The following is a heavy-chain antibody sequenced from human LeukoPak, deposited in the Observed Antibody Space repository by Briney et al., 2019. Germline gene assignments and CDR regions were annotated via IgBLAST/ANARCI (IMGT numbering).Heavy chain of an antibody. D-gene: IGHD2-2*01. J-gene: IGHJ3*02. CDR2: LSGRGGGT. CDR1: GITLSNYG. Sequence: GGSLRLSCAVSGITLSNYGMSWARQARGKGLEWGTGLSGRGGGTNYADSVQGRFTISRDNAEKSLYLQINSLRAEDTAVYYCAKFNTSPGHALDILGQGTMVSVSS. V-gene: IGHV3-23*01. CDR3: AKFNTSPGHALDI.